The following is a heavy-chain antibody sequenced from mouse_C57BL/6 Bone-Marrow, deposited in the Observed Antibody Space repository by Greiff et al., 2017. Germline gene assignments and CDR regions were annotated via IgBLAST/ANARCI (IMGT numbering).Heavy chain of an antibody. CDR2: IHPSDSDT. V-gene: IGHV1-74*01. CDR3: EIGPVVARAMDY. Sequence: QVQLQQPGAELVKPGASVKVSCKASGYTFTSYWMHWVKQRPGQGLEWIGRIHPSDSDTNYNQKFKGKAKLTVDKSSSTAYMQLSSLTSEDSAVYYCEIGPVVARAMDYWGKGTSVTVSA. D-gene: IGHD1-1*01. J-gene: IGHJ4*01. CDR1: GYTFTSYW.